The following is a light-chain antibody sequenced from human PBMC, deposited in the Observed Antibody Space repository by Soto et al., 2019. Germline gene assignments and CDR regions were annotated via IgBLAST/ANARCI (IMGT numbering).Light chain of an antibody. Sequence: EIVLTQPPGTLSLSPGERATLSCRASPAVSANNLAWYQHKDAQTPRLLINRPSTSATGIPPRLSGSGSGTDFTLTISSLEPEDSAVDYCQQRHMWPITFGQGTRLEIK. J-gene: IGKJ5*01. CDR3: QQRHMWPIT. CDR2: RPS. CDR1: PAVSANN. V-gene: IGKV3D-20*02.